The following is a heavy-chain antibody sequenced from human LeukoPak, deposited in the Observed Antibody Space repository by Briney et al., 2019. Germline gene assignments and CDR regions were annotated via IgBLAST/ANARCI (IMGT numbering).Heavy chain of an antibody. Sequence: GGSLRLSCAASGFAFSSYEMNWVRQAPGKGLEWVSYIGGSGRTIHYADSVKGRFTVSRDNAKNSLYLQMNSLRAEDTAVYYCARDMGYCSGGSCYGRRYFDYWGQGTLVTVSS. CDR3: ARDMGYCSGGSCYGRRYFDY. CDR1: GFAFSSYE. J-gene: IGHJ4*02. V-gene: IGHV3-48*03. CDR2: IGGSGRTI. D-gene: IGHD2-15*01.